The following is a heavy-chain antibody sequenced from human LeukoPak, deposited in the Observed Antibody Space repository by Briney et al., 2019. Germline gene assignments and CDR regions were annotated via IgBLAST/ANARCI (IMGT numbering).Heavy chain of an antibody. D-gene: IGHD1-26*01. CDR1: GYTFTGYY. J-gene: IGHJ4*02. CDR2: INPNSGGT. V-gene: IGHV1-2*02. Sequence: GASVKVSCKASGYTFTGYYIHWVRQAPGQGLEWMGLINPNSGGTKYAQEFQGRVTMTRDTSISTAYMELRSDDTAVYYCARGAHSGSYFLIDYWGQGTLVTVSS. CDR3: ARGAHSGSYFLIDY.